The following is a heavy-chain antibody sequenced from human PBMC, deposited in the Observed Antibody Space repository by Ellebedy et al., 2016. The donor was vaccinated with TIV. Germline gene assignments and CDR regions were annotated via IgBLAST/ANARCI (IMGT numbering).Heavy chain of an antibody. V-gene: IGHV3-15*01. CDR1: GFTFSNAW. Sequence: GESLKISCAASGFTFSNAWMIWVRQAPGKGLEWVGRIKSKTDGGTTDYAAPVKGRFTISRDDSKNTLYLQMNSLKTEDTAVYYCTSSYAYYFYGMDVWGQGTAVSVSS. D-gene: IGHD2-2*01. CDR3: TSSYAYYFYGMDV. CDR2: IKSKTDGGTT. J-gene: IGHJ6*02.